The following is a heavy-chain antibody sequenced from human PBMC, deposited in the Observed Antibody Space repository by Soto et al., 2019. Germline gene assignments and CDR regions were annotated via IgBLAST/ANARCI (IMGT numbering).Heavy chain of an antibody. CDR2: STAVNNI. CDR1: GFTFSNYG. V-gene: IGHV3-23*01. Sequence: GGSLRLSCAASGFTFSNYGVNWVRQAPGKGPEWGAASTAVNNIYYADSVKGRFTMSRDNSKNTLYLQMNSLRAEDTAIYYCAKDITGAVAGPLDYWGQGTLVTVSS. J-gene: IGHJ4*02. D-gene: IGHD6-13*01. CDR3: AKDITGAVAGPLDY.